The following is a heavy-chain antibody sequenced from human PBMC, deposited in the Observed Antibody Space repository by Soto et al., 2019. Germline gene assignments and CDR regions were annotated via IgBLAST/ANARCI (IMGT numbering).Heavy chain of an antibody. D-gene: IGHD1-1*01. Sequence: DVQLVESGGGLIQPGESLRLSCAAFGFTISGQKYVAWVRQAPGKGLEWVSALYDLDGSFYAASVKGRFTTSSDSSKTTVYLQMNDLRPDDTAVYYCATWHEREHAYDVWGQGTTVTVSS. V-gene: IGHV3-53*01. CDR2: LYDLDGS. CDR3: ATWHEREHAYDV. J-gene: IGHJ3*01. CDR1: GFTISGQKY.